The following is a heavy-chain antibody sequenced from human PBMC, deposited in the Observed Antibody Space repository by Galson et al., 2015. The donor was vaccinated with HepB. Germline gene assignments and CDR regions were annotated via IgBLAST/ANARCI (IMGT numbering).Heavy chain of an antibody. CDR2: INPNNGGT. CDR1: GYTFTGYY. V-gene: IGHV1-2*06. Sequence: SVKVSCKASGYTFTGYYIHWVRQAPGQGLEWMGRINPNNGGTNYAQKFQGRVTMTRDTSIITAYMELNRLRSDDTAVYYCARGSLGYCSGGSCPYFDYWGQGTLVTVSS. D-gene: IGHD2-15*01. J-gene: IGHJ4*02. CDR3: ARGSLGYCSGGSCPYFDY.